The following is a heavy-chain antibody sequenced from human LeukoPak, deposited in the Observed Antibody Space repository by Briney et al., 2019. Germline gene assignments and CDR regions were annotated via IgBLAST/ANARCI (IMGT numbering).Heavy chain of an antibody. CDR3: ARGRKGWFGESYYFDY. CDR1: GGPISSGSYY. J-gene: IGHJ4*02. V-gene: IGHV4-61*02. CDR2: IYTSGST. D-gene: IGHD3-10*01. Sequence: SETLSLTCTVSGGPISSGSYYWSWIRQPAGKGLEWIGRIYTSGSTNYNPSLKSRVTISVDTSKNQFSLKLSSVTAADTAVYYCARGRKGWFGESYYFDYWGQGTLVTVSS.